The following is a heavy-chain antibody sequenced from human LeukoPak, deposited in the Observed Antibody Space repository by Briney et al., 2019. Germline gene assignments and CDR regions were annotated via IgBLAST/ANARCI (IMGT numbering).Heavy chain of an antibody. Sequence: GGSLRLSCAASGFSFDDYAMHWVRQAPGKGLEWVSGISWNSGSIGYADSVKGRFTISRDNAKNSLYLQMNSLRAEDTAVYYCAKGYDSSGYYKGVFDYWGQGTLVTVSS. CDR1: GFSFDDYA. J-gene: IGHJ4*02. D-gene: IGHD3-22*01. V-gene: IGHV3-9*01. CDR2: ISWNSGSI. CDR3: AKGYDSSGYYKGVFDY.